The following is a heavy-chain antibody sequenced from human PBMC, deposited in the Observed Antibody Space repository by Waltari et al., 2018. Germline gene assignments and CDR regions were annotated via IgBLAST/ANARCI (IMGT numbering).Heavy chain of an antibody. J-gene: IGHJ4*02. CDR3: ARSPYYDFWSGYPAPPNYFDY. V-gene: IGHV4-38-2*01. Sequence: QVQLQESGPGLVKPSETLSLTCAVSGYSISSGYYWGWIRQPPGKGLEWIGSIYHSGSTYYNPSLKSRVTISVDTSKNQFSLKLSSVTAADTAVYYCARSPYYDFWSGYPAPPNYFDYWGQGTLVTVSS. CDR2: IYHSGST. D-gene: IGHD3-3*01. CDR1: GYSISSGYY.